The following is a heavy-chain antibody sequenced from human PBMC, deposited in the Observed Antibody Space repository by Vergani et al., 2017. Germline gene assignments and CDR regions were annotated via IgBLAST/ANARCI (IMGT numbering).Heavy chain of an antibody. CDR2: VYPSGTT. D-gene: IGHD6-19*01. Sequence: QVQLHESGPGLVKPSETLSLICSVSGVSMQSGSFYWTWIRQTAERRLEWMGRVYPSGTTNYNPSLNGRVTIFVDKSKNLLSLKLSSVTAADTAVYFCARHSTVEWLVKLGWIDPWGQGILVTVSS. CDR3: ARHSTVEWLVKLGWIDP. V-gene: IGHV4-61*02. J-gene: IGHJ5*02. CDR1: GVSMQSGSFY.